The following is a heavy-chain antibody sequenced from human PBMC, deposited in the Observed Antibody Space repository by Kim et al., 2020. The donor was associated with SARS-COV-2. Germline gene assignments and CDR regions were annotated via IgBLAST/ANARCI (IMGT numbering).Heavy chain of an antibody. Sequence: GGSLRLSCAASGFTFSGSAMHWVRQASGKGLEWVGRIRSKANSYATAYAASVKGRFTITRDDSKNTEYLQMNSRKTEDTYVYYCYVTAAAGTMAFDYWGQGTLVTVSS. CDR1: GFTFSGSA. CDR2: IRSKANSYAT. CDR3: YVTAAAGTMAFDY. J-gene: IGHJ4*02. V-gene: IGHV3-73*01. D-gene: IGHD6-13*01.